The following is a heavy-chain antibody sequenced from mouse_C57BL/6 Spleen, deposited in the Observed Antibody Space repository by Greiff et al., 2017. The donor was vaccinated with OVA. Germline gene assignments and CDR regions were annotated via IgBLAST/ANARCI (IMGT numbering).Heavy chain of an antibody. V-gene: IGHV5-4*03. CDR1: GFTFSSYA. CDR2: ISDGGSYT. J-gene: IGHJ2*01. Sequence: EVKLVESGGGLVKPGGSLKLSCAASGFTFSSYAMSWVRQTPEKRLEWVATISDGGSYTYYPDNVKGRFTISRANAKNNLYLQMSHLKSEDTAMYYCARGSYGSSPPFDYWGQGTTLTVSS. D-gene: IGHD1-1*01. CDR3: ARGSYGSSPPFDY.